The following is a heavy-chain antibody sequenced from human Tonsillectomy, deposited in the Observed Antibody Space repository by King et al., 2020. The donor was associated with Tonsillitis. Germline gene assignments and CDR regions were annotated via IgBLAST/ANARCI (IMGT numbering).Heavy chain of an antibody. CDR2: IYHSGST. CDR1: GGSFSGYY. Sequence: VQLQQWGAGLLKPSETQSLTCAVYGGSFSGYYWSWIRQPPGKGLEWIGEIYHSGSTNYNPSLNSRVTTSVDTSQNQFALKLSSVTAADTAVYYCARFRPRYLGNYYGMDVWGQGTTVTVSS. D-gene: IGHD7-27*01. CDR3: ARFRPRYLGNYYGMDV. V-gene: IGHV4-34*01. J-gene: IGHJ6*02.